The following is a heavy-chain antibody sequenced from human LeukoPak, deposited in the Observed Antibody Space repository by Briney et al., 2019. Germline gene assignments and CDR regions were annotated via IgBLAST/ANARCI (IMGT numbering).Heavy chain of an antibody. V-gene: IGHV3-49*04. CDR1: GFTFGDYG. J-gene: IGHJ4*02. Sequence: GGSLRLSCTASGFTFGDYGMTWVGQAPGKGLEWVGFIRSNLYGGTPEYAASVKGRFTISRDDSNSIAYLEMDSLKTDDTAVYYCTRDQTPYYWGQGTLVTVSP. CDR3: TRDQTPYY. CDR2: IRSNLYGGTP.